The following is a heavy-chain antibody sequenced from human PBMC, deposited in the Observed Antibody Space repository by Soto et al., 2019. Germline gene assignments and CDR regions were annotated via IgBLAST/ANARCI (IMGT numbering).Heavy chain of an antibody. J-gene: IGHJ4*02. CDR3: AKEGPITNWYFDY. CDR1: GFTFSNYG. D-gene: IGHD1-1*01. V-gene: IGHV3-30*18. CDR2: ISYDGNVA. Sequence: GGSLRLSCAASGFTFSNYGMHWVRQAPGKGLEWVIVISYDGNVAYYAENVKGRFTISRDNSKNKQNLQMNNLRNEDTAMYYCAKEGPITNWYFDYWGQGTLVTVS.